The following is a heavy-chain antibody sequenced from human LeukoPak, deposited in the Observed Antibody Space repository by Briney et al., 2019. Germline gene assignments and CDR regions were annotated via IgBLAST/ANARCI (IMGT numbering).Heavy chain of an antibody. V-gene: IGHV7-4-1*02. D-gene: IGHD5-12*01. CDR2: INTNTGNP. CDR3: ARAGDIVATIGAGYYYYMDV. CDR1: GYTFTSYA. Sequence: ASVKVSCKASGYTFTSYAMNWVRQAPGQGLEWMGWINTNTGNPTYAQGFTGRFVFSLDTSVSTAYLQISSLKAEDTAVYYCARAGDIVATIGAGYYYYMDVWGKGPRSPSP. J-gene: IGHJ6*03.